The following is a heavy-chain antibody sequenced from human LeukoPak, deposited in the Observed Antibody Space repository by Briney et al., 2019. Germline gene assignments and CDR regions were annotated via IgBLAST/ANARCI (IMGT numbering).Heavy chain of an antibody. CDR1: GGSISSYY. CDR2: IYYSGST. CDR3: ARGYYYDSSGYSLDY. J-gene: IGHJ4*02. D-gene: IGHD3-22*01. Sequence: SETLSLTCTVSGGSISSYYWSWIRQPPGKGLEWIGYIYYSGSTNYNPSLKSRVTISVDTSKNQFSLKLSSVTAADTAVYYCARGYYYDSSGYSLDYWGQGTLVTVSS. V-gene: IGHV4-59*12.